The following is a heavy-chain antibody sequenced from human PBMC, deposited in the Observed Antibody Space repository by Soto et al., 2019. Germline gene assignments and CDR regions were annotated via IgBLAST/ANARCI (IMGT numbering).Heavy chain of an antibody. D-gene: IGHD2-2*01. CDR1: GFTFSSYS. CDR3: ASLGYCSSTSWYSY. J-gene: IGHJ4*02. V-gene: IGHV3-21*01. CDR2: ISSSSSYI. Sequence: EVQLVESGGGLVKPGGSLRLSCAASGFTFSSYSMNWVRQAPGKGLEWVSSISSSSSYIYYADSVKGRFTISRDNAKNSLYLQMNSLRAEDTAVYYCASLGYCSSTSWYSYWGQGTLVTVSS.